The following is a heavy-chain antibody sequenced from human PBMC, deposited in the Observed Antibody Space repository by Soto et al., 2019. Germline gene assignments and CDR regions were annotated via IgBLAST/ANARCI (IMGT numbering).Heavy chain of an antibody. D-gene: IGHD6-13*01. V-gene: IGHV4-30-4*01. Sequence: SETLSLTCTVSGGSISSGDYYWSWIRQPPEKGLEWIGYIYYSGSTYYNPSLKSRVTISVDTSKNQFSLKLSSVTAADTAVYYCARDVFGVAAAGSTTMDVWGQGTTVTVSS. CDR2: IYYSGST. CDR3: ARDVFGVAAAGSTTMDV. CDR1: GGSISSGDYY. J-gene: IGHJ6*02.